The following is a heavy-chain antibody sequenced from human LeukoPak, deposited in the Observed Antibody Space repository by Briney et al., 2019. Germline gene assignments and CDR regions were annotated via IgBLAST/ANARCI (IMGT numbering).Heavy chain of an antibody. CDR2: INHSGST. CDR1: GGSFSGYY. CDR3: ARVSRYGPPGYFDY. D-gene: IGHD6-13*01. J-gene: IGHJ4*02. V-gene: IGHV4-34*01. Sequence: SETLSLTCAVYGGSFSGYYWSWIRQPPGKGLEWIGEINHSGSTNYNPSLKSRVTISVDTSKNQFSLKLSSVTAADTAVYYCARVSRYGPPGYFDYWGQGTLVTVPS.